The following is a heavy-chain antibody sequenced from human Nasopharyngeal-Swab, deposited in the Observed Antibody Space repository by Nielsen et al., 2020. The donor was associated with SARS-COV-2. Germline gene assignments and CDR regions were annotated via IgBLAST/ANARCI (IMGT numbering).Heavy chain of an antibody. CDR2: IYYSGST. CDR3: ARDQRSGWFDAFDI. V-gene: IGHV4-59*01. Sequence: RQAPGKGLEWIGYIYYSGSTNYNPSLKSRVTISVDTSKNQFSLKLSSVTAADTAAYYCARDQRSGWFDAFDIWGQGTMVTVSS. J-gene: IGHJ3*02. D-gene: IGHD6-19*01.